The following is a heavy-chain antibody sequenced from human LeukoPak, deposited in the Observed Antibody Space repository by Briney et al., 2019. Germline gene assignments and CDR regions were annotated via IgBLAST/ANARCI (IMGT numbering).Heavy chain of an antibody. CDR3: ARDAGYCSGGSCYVDWFDP. CDR2: ISAYNGNT. D-gene: IGHD2-15*01. J-gene: IGHJ5*02. V-gene: IGHV1-18*01. Sequence: ASVKVSCKASGYTFTSYGISWVRQAPGQGLEWMGWISAYNGNTNYAQKLQGRVTMTTDTSTSTAYMELRSLRSEDTAVYYCARDAGYCSGGSCYVDWFDPWGQGTLVTVSS. CDR1: GYTFTSYG.